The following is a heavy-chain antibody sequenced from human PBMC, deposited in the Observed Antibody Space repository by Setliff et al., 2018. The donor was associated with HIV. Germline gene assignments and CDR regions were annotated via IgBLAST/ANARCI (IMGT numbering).Heavy chain of an antibody. J-gene: IGHJ4*02. CDR1: GYTSTSYH. V-gene: IGHV1-46*01. Sequence: ASVKVSCKASGYTSTSYHMYWVRQAPGQGLEWMGAINPSGGSTRYAQKFQGRVTMTRDTSTSTVYMELSSLRSEDTAVYYCARDGFRAGYSSGWSDYWGQGTLVTVSS. CDR2: INPSGGST. CDR3: ARDGFRAGYSSGWSDY. D-gene: IGHD6-19*01.